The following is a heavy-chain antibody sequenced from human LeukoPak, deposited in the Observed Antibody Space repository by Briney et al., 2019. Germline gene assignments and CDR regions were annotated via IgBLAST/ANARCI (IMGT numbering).Heavy chain of an antibody. J-gene: IGHJ4*02. V-gene: IGHV3-30*18. CDR3: AKDRHPARTDGYYFDY. CDR1: SFTFRSYG. D-gene: IGHD5-24*01. CDR2: ISNDANNE. Sequence: QPGGSLRLSCAASSFTFRSYGMHWVRQAPGKGLEWVAVISNDANNENYADSVKGRFTISRDNSQNTLYLQMNSLRVEDTAVYYRAKDRHPARTDGYYFDYWGQGTLVTVSS.